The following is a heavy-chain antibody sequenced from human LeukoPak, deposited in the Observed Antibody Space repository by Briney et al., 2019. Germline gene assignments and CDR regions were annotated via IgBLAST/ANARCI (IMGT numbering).Heavy chain of an antibody. Sequence: GGSLRLSCAASEFPFSSYAMTWVRQAPGKGLEWISVISGSGGSTYYADSVKGRFTISRDNAKNSLYLQMNGLRAEDTAVYYCARVMMYYYDSSGYEGFDYWGQGTLVTVSS. J-gene: IGHJ4*02. CDR1: EFPFSSYA. CDR3: ARVMMYYYDSSGYEGFDY. CDR2: ISGSGGST. D-gene: IGHD3-22*01. V-gene: IGHV3-23*01.